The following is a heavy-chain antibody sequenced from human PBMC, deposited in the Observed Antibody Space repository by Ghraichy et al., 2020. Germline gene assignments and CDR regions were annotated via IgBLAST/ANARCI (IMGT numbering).Heavy chain of an antibody. V-gene: IGHV3-21*01. Sequence: GGSLRLSCAASGFTFSSYYMNWVRQAPGKGLEWVSSISSSSSYISYADSLKGRFTISRDNAKSTLYLQMNSLSAEDTAVYYCVRVQRWANENDYWGQGALVTVSS. D-gene: IGHD5-24*01. J-gene: IGHJ4*02. CDR3: VRVQRWANENDY. CDR2: ISSSSSYI. CDR1: GFTFSSYY.